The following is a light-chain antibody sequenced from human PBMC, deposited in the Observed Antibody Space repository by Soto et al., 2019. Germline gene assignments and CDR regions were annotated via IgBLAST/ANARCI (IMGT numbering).Light chain of an antibody. CDR3: QQYTNWPPYT. J-gene: IGKJ2*01. V-gene: IGKV3-15*01. CDR1: QSVSSD. CDR2: GSS. Sequence: EVVMTQSPATLSVSPGCRATLSCRASQSVSSDLAWYQQKPGQAPRLLIYGSSTRATGVPDRFTGSGSGTEFTLTISSLQSEDCAVYYCQQYTNWPPYTFGQGTKLEIK.